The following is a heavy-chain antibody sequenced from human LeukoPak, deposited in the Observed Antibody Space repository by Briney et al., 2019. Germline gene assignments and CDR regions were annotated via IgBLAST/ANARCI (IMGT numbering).Heavy chain of an antibody. D-gene: IGHD6-13*01. CDR1: GGSFTSTTYY. Sequence: SETLSLTCTVSGGSFTSTTYYWGWIRQPPGRGLEWIGSIYYSGSTYYNPSLKSRVTISVDTSKNQFSLKLSSVTAADTAVYYCASITQIIAAAGHHFDYWGQGTLVTVSS. J-gene: IGHJ4*02. CDR2: IYYSGST. CDR3: ASITQIIAAAGHHFDY. V-gene: IGHV4-39*07.